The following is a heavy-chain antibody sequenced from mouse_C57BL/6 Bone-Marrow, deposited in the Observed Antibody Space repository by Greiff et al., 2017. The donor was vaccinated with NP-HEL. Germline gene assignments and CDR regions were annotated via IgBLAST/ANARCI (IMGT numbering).Heavy chain of an antibody. CDR3: AREGPFDY. CDR1: GYTFTDYY. Sequence: EVKLQQSGPELVKPGASVKISCKASGYTFTDYYMNWVKQSHGKSLEWIGDINPNNGGTSYNQKFKGKATLTVDKSSSTAYMELRSLTSEDSAVYYCAREGPFDYWGQGTTLTVSS. J-gene: IGHJ2*01. D-gene: IGHD3-3*01. CDR2: INPNNGGT. V-gene: IGHV1-26*01.